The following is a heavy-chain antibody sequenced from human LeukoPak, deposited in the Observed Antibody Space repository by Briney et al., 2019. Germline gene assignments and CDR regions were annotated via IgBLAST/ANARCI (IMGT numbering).Heavy chain of an antibody. V-gene: IGHV4-39*07. D-gene: IGHD6-19*01. CDR3: ASRITVAGNYFDY. CDR2: INHSGST. CDR1: GGSISSSSYY. J-gene: IGHJ4*02. Sequence: SETLSLTCTVSGGSISSSSYYWSWIRQPPGKGLEWIGEINHSGSTNYNPSLKSRVTISVDTSKNQFSLKLSSVTAADTAVYYCASRITVAGNYFDYWGQGTLVTVSS.